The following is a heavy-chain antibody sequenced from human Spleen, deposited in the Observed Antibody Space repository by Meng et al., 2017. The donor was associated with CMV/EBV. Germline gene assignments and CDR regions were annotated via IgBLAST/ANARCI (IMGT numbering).Heavy chain of an antibody. Sequence: SETLSLTCTVYGDAINIYYWSWIRQPPGKGLEWIGYVYYTGSTNYNPSLKSRVTISLDTSKNQFSLKLSAVTATDTAVYYCAIDNKLLTTGYRDYYYYGMDVWGQGTTVTVSS. CDR1: GDAINIYY. CDR3: AIDNKLLTTGYRDYYYYGMDV. CDR2: VYYTGST. V-gene: IGHV4-59*08. D-gene: IGHD3-9*01. J-gene: IGHJ6*02.